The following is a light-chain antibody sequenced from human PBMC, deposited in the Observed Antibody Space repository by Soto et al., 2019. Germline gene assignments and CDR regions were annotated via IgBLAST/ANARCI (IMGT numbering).Light chain of an antibody. J-gene: IGLJ2*01. CDR1: SSNIGSNT. CDR3: ISYGGNAHVL. CDR2: DFT. Sequence: QSVLTQPHSESGTPGQRVTISCSGSSSNIGSNTVNWYQQLPGTAPKLIIYDFTNRPSGVPDRFSGSKSGNTASLTVSGLQAEDEADYYCISYGGNAHVLFGGGTQLTVL. V-gene: IGLV1-44*01.